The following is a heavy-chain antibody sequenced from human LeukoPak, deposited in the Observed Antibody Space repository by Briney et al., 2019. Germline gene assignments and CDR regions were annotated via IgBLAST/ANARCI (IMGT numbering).Heavy chain of an antibody. CDR2: ISSSGSTI. CDR1: GFTFSDYY. V-gene: IGHV3-11*04. D-gene: IGHD3-9*01. J-gene: IGHJ6*02. Sequence: GGSLRLSCAASGFTFSDYYMSWIRQAPGKGLEWVSYISSSGSTIYYADSVKGRFTISRDNAKNSLYLQMNSLRAEDTAVYYCARDPPYYDILTGYYTPYGMDVWGQGTTVTVSS. CDR3: ARDPPYYDILTGYYTPYGMDV.